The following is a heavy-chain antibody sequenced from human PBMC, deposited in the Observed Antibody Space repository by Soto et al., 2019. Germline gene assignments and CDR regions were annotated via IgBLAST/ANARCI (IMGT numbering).Heavy chain of an antibody. D-gene: IGHD3-10*01. Sequence: GGSLRLSCAASGFTFSSYSMNWVRQAPGKGLEWVSSISSSSYTYYADSVKGRFTISRDNAKNSLYLQMNSLRAEDTAVYYCATPKDPSGSYYHYYGMDVWGQGTTVTVSS. V-gene: IGHV3-21*01. CDR1: GFTFSSYS. J-gene: IGHJ6*02. CDR2: ISSSSYT. CDR3: ATPKDPSGSYYHYYGMDV.